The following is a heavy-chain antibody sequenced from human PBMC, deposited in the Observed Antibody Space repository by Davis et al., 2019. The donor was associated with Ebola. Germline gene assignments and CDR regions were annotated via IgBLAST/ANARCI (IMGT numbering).Heavy chain of an antibody. J-gene: IGHJ5*02. V-gene: IGHV3-30-3*01. CDR1: GFTFSSYA. D-gene: IGHD3-3*01. CDR3: AKGFWSGYYTRANWFDP. CDR2: ISYDGSNK. Sequence: GESLKISCAASGFTFSSYAMHWVRQAPGKGLEWVAVISYDGSNKYYADSVKGRFTISRDNSKNTLYLQMNSLRAEDTAVYYCAKGFWSGYYTRANWFDPWGQGTLVTVSS.